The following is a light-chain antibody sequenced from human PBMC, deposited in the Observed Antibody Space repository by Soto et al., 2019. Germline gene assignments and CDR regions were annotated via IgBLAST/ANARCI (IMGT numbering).Light chain of an antibody. V-gene: IGKV3-11*01. J-gene: IGKJ4*01. Sequence: PGERATLSCRASQSVSSNHLAWYQQKPGQPPRLLIYDASDRATGIPARFSGGGSGTDFTLTISSLEPEDFAFYYCHQRYSWPLTFGGGTKVDIK. CDR1: QSVSSN. CDR2: DAS. CDR3: HQRYSWPLT.